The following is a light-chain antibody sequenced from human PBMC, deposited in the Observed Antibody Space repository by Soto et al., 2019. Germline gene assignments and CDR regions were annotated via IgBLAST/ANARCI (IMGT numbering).Light chain of an antibody. CDR3: QQYYSSPYT. CDR2: AAS. Sequence: EIVLTQSPGTLSLSPGERATLSCRTSRTVTSTYLAWYQLKPGQAPRLLIYAASSRAPGIPDRFSGSGSGTDFILTISRLEPEDFAVYYGQQYYSSPYTFGQGTELEI. CDR1: RTVTSTY. J-gene: IGKJ2*01. V-gene: IGKV3-20*01.